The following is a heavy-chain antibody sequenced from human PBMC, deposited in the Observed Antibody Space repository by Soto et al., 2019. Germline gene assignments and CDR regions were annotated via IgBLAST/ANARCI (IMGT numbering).Heavy chain of an antibody. J-gene: IGHJ5*02. D-gene: IGHD6-13*01. CDR2: IIPIFGTA. V-gene: IGHV1-69*13. Sequence: SVKVSCKASGGTFSSYAISWVRQAPGQGLEWMGGIIPIFGTANYAQKFQGRVTITADESTSTAYMELSSLRSEDTAVYYCARELTVSSSWHDNWFDPWGQGTLVTVSS. CDR3: ARELTVSSSWHDNWFDP. CDR1: GGTFSSYA.